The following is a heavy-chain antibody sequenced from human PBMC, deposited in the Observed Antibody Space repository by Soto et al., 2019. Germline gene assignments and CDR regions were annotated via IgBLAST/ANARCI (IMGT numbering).Heavy chain of an antibody. V-gene: IGHV1-18*01. CDR2: ISAYNGNT. D-gene: IGHD3-10*01. J-gene: IGHJ6*02. Sequence: QVQLVQSGDEVKKPGASVKVSCKASGYTFTSYGISWVRLAPGQWLEWMGWISAYNGNTNYAQKLQGRVTMTTDTSTSAAYLEPRSLRPDDTAVYYCARGMRPSHYYCSGSYYTFYYGMDVWGQGTTVTVSS. CDR1: GYTFTSYG. CDR3: ARGMRPSHYYCSGSYYTFYYGMDV.